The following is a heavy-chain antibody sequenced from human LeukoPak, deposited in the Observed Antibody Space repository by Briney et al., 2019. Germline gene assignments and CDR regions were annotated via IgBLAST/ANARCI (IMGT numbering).Heavy chain of an antibody. Sequence: SETLSLTCTVSGGSISSSSYYWGWIRQPPGKGLEWIGSIYYSGSTYYNPSLKSRVTISVDTSKNQFSLKLSSVTAADTAVYYCARRVVVPAAIRGGVSAQIDYWGQGTLVTVSS. V-gene: IGHV4-39*01. CDR2: IYYSGST. J-gene: IGHJ4*02. CDR1: GGSISSSSYY. CDR3: ARRVVVPAAIRGGVSAQIDY. D-gene: IGHD2-2*01.